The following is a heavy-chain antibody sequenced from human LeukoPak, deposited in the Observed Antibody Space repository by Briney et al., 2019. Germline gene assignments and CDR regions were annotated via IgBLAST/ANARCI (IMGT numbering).Heavy chain of an antibody. J-gene: IGHJ4*02. V-gene: IGHV3-21*01. Sequence: KTGGSLRLSCAASGFTFSSCGVNWVRQAPGKGLEWVTSIGPTGTDRYYADSVRSRFTISRDNAKNSMYLQMDSLRDEDTAVYYCATETIGRHYDYWGQGTLLTVSS. CDR2: IGPTGTDR. CDR3: ATETIGRHYDY. D-gene: IGHD1-14*01. CDR1: GFTFSSCG.